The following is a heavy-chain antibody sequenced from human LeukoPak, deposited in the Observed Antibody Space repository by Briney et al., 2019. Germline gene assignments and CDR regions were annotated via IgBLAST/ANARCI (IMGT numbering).Heavy chain of an antibody. V-gene: IGHV1-8*02. D-gene: IGHD3-3*01. Sequence: VASVKVSCKASGGTFSSYAISWVRQATGQGLEWMGWMNPNSGNTGYAQKFQGRVTMTRNTSISTAYMELSSLRSEDTAVYYCARGRSIFGVVMDYNWFDPWGQGTLVTVSS. J-gene: IGHJ5*02. CDR1: GGTFSSYA. CDR3: ARGRSIFGVVMDYNWFDP. CDR2: MNPNSGNT.